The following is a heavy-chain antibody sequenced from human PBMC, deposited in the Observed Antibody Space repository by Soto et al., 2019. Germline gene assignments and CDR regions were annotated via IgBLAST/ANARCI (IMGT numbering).Heavy chain of an antibody. CDR2: IIPIFGTA. CDR3: ARVVLGYCSSTSCYTDSYYGMDV. CDR1: GYTITSYG. V-gene: IGHV1-69*13. Sequence: SVKVSCKASGYTITSYGISCVRQAPGQGLEWMGGIIPIFGTANYAQKFQGRVTITADESTSTAYMELSSLRSEDTAVYYCARVVLGYCSSTSCYTDSYYGMDVWGQGTTVTVSS. D-gene: IGHD2-2*02. J-gene: IGHJ6*02.